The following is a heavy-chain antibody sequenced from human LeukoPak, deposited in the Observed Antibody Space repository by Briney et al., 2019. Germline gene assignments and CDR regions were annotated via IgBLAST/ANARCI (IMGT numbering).Heavy chain of an antibody. CDR1: GFTFSSYA. Sequence: GGFLRLSCAVSGFTFSSYAMSWVRQAPGKGLEWVSIIYGGGSTYYADSVNGRFTISRHNSKNTLFLQMNSLRTEDTAVYYCARAYDSSGYWPEYFHHWGQGTLVTVSS. V-gene: IGHV3-53*04. CDR3: ARAYDSSGYWPEYFHH. CDR2: IYGGGST. J-gene: IGHJ1*01. D-gene: IGHD3-22*01.